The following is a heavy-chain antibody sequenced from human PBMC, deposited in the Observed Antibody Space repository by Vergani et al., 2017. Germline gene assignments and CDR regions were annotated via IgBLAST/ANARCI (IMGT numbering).Heavy chain of an antibody. CDR3: ASWYYYDSSGYYYQAFDI. D-gene: IGHD3-22*01. CDR2: MNPNSGNT. V-gene: IGHV1-8*01. Sequence: QVQLVQSGAEVKKPGASVKVSCKASGYTFTSYDINWVRQATGQGLEWMGWMNPNSGNTGYAQKFQGRVTITADESTSTAYMELSSLRSEDTAVYYCASWYYYDSSGYYYQAFDIWGQRTMVTVSS. CDR1: GYTFTSYD. J-gene: IGHJ3*02.